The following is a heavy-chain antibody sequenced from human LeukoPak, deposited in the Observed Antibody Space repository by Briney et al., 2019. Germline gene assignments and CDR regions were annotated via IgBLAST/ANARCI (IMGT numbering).Heavy chain of an antibody. CDR1: GGTFSSYG. CDR2: IIPVFGTA. J-gene: IGHJ6*02. D-gene: IGHD3-9*01. CDR3: ARVTLSRYFDWGNYYGMDV. V-gene: IGHV1-69*13. Sequence: ASVKVSCKASGGTFSSYGISWVRQAPGQGLEWMGGIIPVFGTANYAQKFQGRVTITADASTTTAYMELSSLRSEDTAVYYCARVTLSRYFDWGNYYGMDVWGQGTTVTVSS.